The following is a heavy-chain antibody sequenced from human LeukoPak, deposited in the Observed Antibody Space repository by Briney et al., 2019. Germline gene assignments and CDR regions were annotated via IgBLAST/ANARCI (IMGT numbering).Heavy chain of an antibody. CDR3: VRGEWDYDFWSEGDY. J-gene: IGHJ4*02. D-gene: IGHD3-3*01. CDR1: GLTFSSYR. V-gene: IGHV3-21*04. CDR2: ISRDSSHI. Sequence: AGGSLRLSCAASGLTFSSYRMDWVRQAPGKGLEWVSTISRDSSHIYYADSVEGRFTLSRDNAKNSLHLQMNSLRVEDTAVYYCVRGEWDYDFWSEGDYWGQGTLVTVSS.